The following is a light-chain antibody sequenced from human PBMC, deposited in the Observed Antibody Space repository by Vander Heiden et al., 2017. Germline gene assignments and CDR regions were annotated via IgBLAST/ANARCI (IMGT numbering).Light chain of an antibody. V-gene: IGLV3-1*01. Sequence: SYELTQPPSVPVSPGQTASITCSGDKLGDKYACWYQQKPGQSPVLVIYQDSKRPSGIPERFSGSNSGNTATLTISGTQAMDEADYYCQAWDSSTAVFGGGTKLTVI. CDR2: QDS. CDR1: KLGDKY. J-gene: IGLJ2*01. CDR3: QAWDSSTAV.